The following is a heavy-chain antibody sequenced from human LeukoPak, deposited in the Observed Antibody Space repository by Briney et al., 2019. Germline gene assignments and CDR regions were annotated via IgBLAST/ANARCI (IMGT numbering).Heavy chain of an antibody. J-gene: IGHJ6*02. Sequence: GGSLRLSCAASGFTFSSYWMSWVRQAPGKGLEWVANIKQDGSENYYVDSVKGRFTISRDNAKNSLYLQMNSLRAEDTAVYYCARGGAYCSSTSCYYYGSGAYYYYYGMDVWGQGTTVTVSS. CDR1: GFTFSSYW. D-gene: IGHD2-2*01. CDR2: IKQDGSEN. CDR3: ARGGAYCSSTSCYYYGSGAYYYYYGMDV. V-gene: IGHV3-7*01.